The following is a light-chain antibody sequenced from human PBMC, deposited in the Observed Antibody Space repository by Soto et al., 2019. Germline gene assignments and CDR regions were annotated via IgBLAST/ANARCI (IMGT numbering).Light chain of an antibody. CDR1: GFNIGSNS. Sequence: QSALTQPPLASGTPGQGVTISCSGSGFNIGSNSVNWYRQLAGSAPQLLIHSNNQRPSGVPDRFSGSKSGTSASLAISGLQSGDEADYYCAAWDDGLKCNVFGTGTKVTVL. CDR2: SNN. V-gene: IGLV1-44*01. J-gene: IGLJ1*01. CDR3: AAWDDGLKCNV.